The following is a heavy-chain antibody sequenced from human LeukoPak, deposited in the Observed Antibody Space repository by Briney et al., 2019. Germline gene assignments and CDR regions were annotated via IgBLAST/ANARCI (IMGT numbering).Heavy chain of an antibody. CDR3: ARDEGFHGSGSN. V-gene: IGHV3-66*01. Sequence: GSLRLSCAASGFTVSSNYMSWVRQAPGKGLEWVSVIYSGGGTYYAESVKGRFTISRDNSKNTVYLQMASLRAEDTAVYYCARDEGFHGSGSNWGQGTLVTVSS. CDR1: GFTVSSNY. J-gene: IGHJ4*02. D-gene: IGHD3-10*01. CDR2: IYSGGGT.